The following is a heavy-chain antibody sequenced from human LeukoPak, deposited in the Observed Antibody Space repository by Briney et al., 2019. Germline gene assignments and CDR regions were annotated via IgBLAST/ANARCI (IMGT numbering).Heavy chain of an antibody. CDR2: SYYSGST. V-gene: IGHV4-59*08. Sequence: PSETLSLTCTVSGASISDYYWSWIRQPPGKGLEWIGYSYYSGSTTPHPSLKSRVTISVDTSKNQFSLRLRSVTATDTAVYYCARHGGSGSFDYWGQGTLVTVSS. CDR1: GASISDYY. CDR3: ARHGGSGSFDY. J-gene: IGHJ4*02. D-gene: IGHD3-3*01.